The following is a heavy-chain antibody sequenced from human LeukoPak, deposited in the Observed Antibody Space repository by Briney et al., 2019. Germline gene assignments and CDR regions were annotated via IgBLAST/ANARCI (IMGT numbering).Heavy chain of an antibody. D-gene: IGHD1-1*01. CDR2: VRNQAYGGTT. Sequence: PGGSLRLSCTASGFTFGDYAMNWFRQAPGKGLEWVGFVRNQAYGGTTEYAASVKGRFTISRDDSKSIAYLQMNSLKSEDTAVYYCTRDRLGTGTTGDAFDIWGQGTMLIVSS. CDR3: TRDRLGTGTTGDAFDI. CDR1: GFTFGDYA. V-gene: IGHV3-49*03. J-gene: IGHJ3*02.